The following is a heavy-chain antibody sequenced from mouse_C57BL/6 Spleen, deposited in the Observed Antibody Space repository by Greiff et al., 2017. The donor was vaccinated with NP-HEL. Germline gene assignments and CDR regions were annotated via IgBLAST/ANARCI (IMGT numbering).Heavy chain of an antibody. D-gene: IGHD1-2*01. CDR2: ISTYYGDA. V-gene: IGHV1-67*01. J-gene: IGHJ4*01. CDR1: GYTFTDYS. CDR3: ARWLSPYDAMDY. Sequence: VQLQQSGPELVRPGASVKISCKGSGYTFTDYSMHWVKQSHAKGLEWIGVISTYYGDASYNQKFKDKATMTVDKSSSTAYMELARLTSEDSAVYYCARWLSPYDAMDYWGQGTSVTVSS.